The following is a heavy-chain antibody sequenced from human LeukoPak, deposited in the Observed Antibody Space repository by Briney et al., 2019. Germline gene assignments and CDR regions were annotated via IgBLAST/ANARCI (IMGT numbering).Heavy chain of an antibody. D-gene: IGHD3-3*01. CDR3: TRGISNLEY. J-gene: IGHJ4*02. V-gene: IGHV3-9*01. CDR1: GFTFDDYA. CDR2: ISWNSGSI. Sequence: TGGSLRLSCAASGFTFDDYAMPWVRQAPGKGLEWVSGISWNSGSIGYADSVKGRFTISRDNAKNSLYLQMNSLRAEDTAVYYCTRGISNLEYGGQGTLVTVSS.